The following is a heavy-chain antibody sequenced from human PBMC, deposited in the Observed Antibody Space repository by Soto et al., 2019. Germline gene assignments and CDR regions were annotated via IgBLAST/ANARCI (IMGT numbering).Heavy chain of an antibody. Sequence: QVQLQEWGPGLLRPSGPLSLPCAVPGGSFSGTTCWSWVPQPPGKGLEWMGEIYLSGSTNYNPSLKSRVTISVDKSKNQFSLKLSSVTAADTAVYYCARVWDFSSAWVDYWGQGTLVTVSS. J-gene: IGHJ4*02. V-gene: IGHV4-4*02. CDR3: ARVWDFSSAWVDY. CDR2: IYLSGST. CDR1: GGSFSGTTC. D-gene: IGHD6-19*01.